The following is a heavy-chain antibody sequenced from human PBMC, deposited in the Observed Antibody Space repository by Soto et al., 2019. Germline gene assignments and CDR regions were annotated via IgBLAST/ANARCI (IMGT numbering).Heavy chain of an antibody. Sequence: QVQLQESGPGLVKPSGTLSLTCAVSGASISSGWWTWVRQPPGKGLEWIGATLYSGRTNYNSSLNSRVTISIDKSKKQFSLNLSSVTAADTAVYYCSSRVTDAPTWGQGTLVTVSS. CDR3: SSRVTDAPT. J-gene: IGHJ5*02. CDR1: GASISSGW. CDR2: TLYSGRT. D-gene: IGHD3-10*01. V-gene: IGHV4-4*02.